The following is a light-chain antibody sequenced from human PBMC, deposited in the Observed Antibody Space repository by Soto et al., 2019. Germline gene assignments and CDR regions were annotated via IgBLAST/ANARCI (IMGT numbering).Light chain of an antibody. V-gene: IGKV1-9*01. CDR3: QQRSNWPPGT. Sequence: DIQLTQSPSFLSASVGDRVTITCRASQGISSYLAWFQQKPGRAPNLLIYGASTLQSGVPSRFSGSGSGTDFTLTISNLQPEDFAVYYCQQRSNWPPGTFGQGTKVDI. J-gene: IGKJ1*01. CDR1: QGISSY. CDR2: GAS.